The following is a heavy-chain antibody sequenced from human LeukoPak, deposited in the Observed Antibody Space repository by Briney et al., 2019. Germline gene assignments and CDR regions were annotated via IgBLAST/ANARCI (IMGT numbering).Heavy chain of an antibody. V-gene: IGHV3-23*01. D-gene: IGHD3-22*01. CDR3: AKRADSSAHSFDY. J-gene: IGHJ4*02. CDR1: GLTFSTHA. CDR2: LNGATGVT. Sequence: KSGGSLRLSCAASGLTFSTHAMIWVWVRQAPGKGLEWVSALNGATGVTYYADSVKGRFALSRDSSDSTLYLQMNSLRVEDTAVYYCAKRADSSAHSFDYWGQGTLVNVSS.